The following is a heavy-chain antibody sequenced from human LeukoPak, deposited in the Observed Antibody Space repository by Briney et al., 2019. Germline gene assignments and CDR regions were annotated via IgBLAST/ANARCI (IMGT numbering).Heavy chain of an antibody. V-gene: IGHV3-30*18. CDR3: AKDLGDSSGYGGVGYFGMDV. Sequence: PGGSLRLSCAASGFTFSRYGIHWVRQAPGKGLEWVAVISYDGSNKYYADSVKGRFTISRDNSKNTLYVQMNSLRVEDTAVYYCAKDLGDSSGYGGVGYFGMDVWGQGTTVTVSS. J-gene: IGHJ6*02. D-gene: IGHD3-22*01. CDR1: GFTFSRYG. CDR2: ISYDGSNK.